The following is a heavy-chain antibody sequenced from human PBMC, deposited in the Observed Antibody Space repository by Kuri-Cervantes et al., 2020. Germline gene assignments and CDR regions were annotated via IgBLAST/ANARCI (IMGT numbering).Heavy chain of an antibody. CDR1: GFTFDDYA. CDR3: ARGLNWFDP. V-gene: IGHV3-9*01. D-gene: IGHD2-21*02. J-gene: IGHJ5*02. CDR2: ISWNSGSI. Sequence: SLKISCAASGFTFDDYAMHWVRQAPGKGLEWVSGISWNSGSIGYADSVKGRFTISRDNSKNTLYLQMNSLRAEDTAIYYCARGLNWFDPWGQGTLVTVSS.